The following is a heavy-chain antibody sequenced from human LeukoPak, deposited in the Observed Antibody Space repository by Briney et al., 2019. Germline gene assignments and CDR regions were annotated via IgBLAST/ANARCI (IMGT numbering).Heavy chain of an antibody. CDR3: ARDETAGGGLDY. D-gene: IGHD2-15*01. V-gene: IGHV5-51*01. J-gene: IGHJ4*02. CDR1: GYSFTSYW. Sequence: GESLKISCKGSGYSFTSYWIGGVRQRPGKGLEGMEIIYPGDSHTRYSPSCQGQVTISADKSISTAYLQWSSLKASDTAIYYCARDETAGGGLDYWGQGTLVTVSS. CDR2: IYPGDSHT.